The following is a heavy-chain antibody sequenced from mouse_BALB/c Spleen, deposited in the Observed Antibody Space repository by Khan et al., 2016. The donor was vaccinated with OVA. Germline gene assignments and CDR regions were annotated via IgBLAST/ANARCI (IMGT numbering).Heavy chain of an antibody. Sequence: VQLQESGAELARPGASVKLSCKASGYTFTDYYINWVKQRTGQGLEWIGEISPGSGDTYYNEKFKGKATLTADKSSSPVYMQLSSLTAEASAVYCCARRNYFGYTFAYWGQGTLVTVSA. D-gene: IGHD1-2*01. CDR1: GYTFTDYY. J-gene: IGHJ3*01. CDR3: ARRNYFGYTFAY. V-gene: IGHV1-77*01. CDR2: ISPGSGDT.